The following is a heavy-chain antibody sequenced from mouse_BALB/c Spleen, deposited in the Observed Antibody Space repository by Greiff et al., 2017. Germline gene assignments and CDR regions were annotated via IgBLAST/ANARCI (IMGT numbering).Heavy chain of an antibody. CDR1: GYTFSSYW. J-gene: IGHJ4*01. D-gene: IGHD4-1*01. CDR2: ILPGSGST. V-gene: IGHV1-9*01. Sequence: VQLVESGAELMKPGASVKISCKATGYTFSSYWIEWVKQRPGHGLEWIGEILPGSGSTNYNEKFKGKATFTADTSSNTAYMQLSSLTSEDSAVYYCARSGTDYAMDYWGQGTAVTVSS. CDR3: ARSGTDYAMDY.